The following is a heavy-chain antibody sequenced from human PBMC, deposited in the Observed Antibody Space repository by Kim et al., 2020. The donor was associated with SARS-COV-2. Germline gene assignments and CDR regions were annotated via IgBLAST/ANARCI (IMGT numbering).Heavy chain of an antibody. J-gene: IGHJ4*02. D-gene: IGHD3-10*01. CDR3: VRCYVGGPFDL. V-gene: IGHV3-20*01. Sequence: STGYVDSVKDRFSISRDNAKKSLYLQMNSLRAEDTAFDHCVRCYVGGPFDLWGQGIRVTVSS. CDR2: ST.